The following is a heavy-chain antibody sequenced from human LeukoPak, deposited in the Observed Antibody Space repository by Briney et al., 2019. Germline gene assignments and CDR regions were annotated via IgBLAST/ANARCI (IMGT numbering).Heavy chain of an antibody. Sequence: ASVKVSCKASGYTFTSYGISWVRQAPGQGLEWMGWISAYNGNTNYAQKLQGRVTMTTDTSTSTAYMELRSLRSDDTAVYYCARVFRGYSSSPGAFDIWGQGTMVTVSS. CDR3: ARVFRGYSSSPGAFDI. V-gene: IGHV1-18*01. CDR1: GYTFTSYG. CDR2: ISAYNGNT. J-gene: IGHJ3*02. D-gene: IGHD6-13*01.